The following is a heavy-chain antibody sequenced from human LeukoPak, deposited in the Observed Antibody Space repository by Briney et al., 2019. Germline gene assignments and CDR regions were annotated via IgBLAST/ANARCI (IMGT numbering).Heavy chain of an antibody. CDR1: GYSIYSGYY. CDR3: ARSLGYSYGYLGY. CDR2: IYHSGST. V-gene: IGHV4-38-2*02. Sequence: SETLSLTCSVSGYSIYSGYYWGWIRQPPGKGLEWIGSIYHSGSTYYNPSLKSRVTISVDTSKNQFSLKLSSVTAADTAVYYCARSLGYSYGYLGYWGQGTLVTVSS. D-gene: IGHD5-18*01. J-gene: IGHJ4*02.